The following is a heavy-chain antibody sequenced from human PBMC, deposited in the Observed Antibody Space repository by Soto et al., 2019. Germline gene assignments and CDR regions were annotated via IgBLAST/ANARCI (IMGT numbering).Heavy chain of an antibody. J-gene: IGHJ5*02. CDR2: INPNSGGT. CDR1: GYTFTGYY. CDR3: ARDGHCSGGSCSGWFDP. D-gene: IGHD2-15*01. Sequence: ASVKVSCKASGYTFTGYYMHWVRQAPGQGLEWMGWINPNSGGTNYAQKFQGWVTMTRDTSISTAYMELSRLRSDDTAVYYCARDGHCSGGSCSGWFDPWGQGTLVTVSS. V-gene: IGHV1-2*04.